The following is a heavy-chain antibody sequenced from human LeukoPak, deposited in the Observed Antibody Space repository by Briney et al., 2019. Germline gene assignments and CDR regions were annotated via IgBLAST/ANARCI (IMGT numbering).Heavy chain of an antibody. Sequence: GGSLRLSCAASGFTFSSYEMNWVRQAPGKGLEWVSYISSSSSYIYYADSVKGRFTISRDNAKNSLYLQMNSLRAEDTAVYYCARGPQTDYWGQGTLVTVSS. V-gene: IGHV3-21*05. CDR3: ARGPQTDY. J-gene: IGHJ4*02. CDR2: ISSSSSYI. CDR1: GFTFSSYE.